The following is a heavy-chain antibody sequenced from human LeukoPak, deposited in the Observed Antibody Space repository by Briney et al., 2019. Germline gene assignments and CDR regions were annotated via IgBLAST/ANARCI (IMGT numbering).Heavy chain of an antibody. CDR1: GFTVSSNY. D-gene: IGHD6-13*01. J-gene: IGHJ3*02. CDR3: AKHDSSSFDAFDI. CDR2: IYSGGST. V-gene: IGHV3-53*01. Sequence: GGSLSLSCSASGFTVSSNYMSWVRQAPGKGLEWVSVIYSGGSTYYADSLRGRFTISRDNSKNTLYLQMNSLRAEDTAVYYCAKHDSSSFDAFDIWGQGTMVTVSS.